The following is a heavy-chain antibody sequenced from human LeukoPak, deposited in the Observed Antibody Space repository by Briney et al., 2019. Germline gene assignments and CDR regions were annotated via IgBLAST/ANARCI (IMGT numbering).Heavy chain of an antibody. V-gene: IGHV4-4*02. CDR1: GGSISSNNW. Sequence: KPSGTLSLTCAVSGGSISSNNWWIWVRQPPGKGLEWIGEIHHSGSTNYNPSLKSRVTISVDKSKNQFSLKVSSVTAADTAVYYCARGEVSGSFNYFVYWGQGALVTVSS. D-gene: IGHD3-10*01. CDR2: IHHSGST. J-gene: IGHJ4*02. CDR3: ARGEVSGSFNYFVY.